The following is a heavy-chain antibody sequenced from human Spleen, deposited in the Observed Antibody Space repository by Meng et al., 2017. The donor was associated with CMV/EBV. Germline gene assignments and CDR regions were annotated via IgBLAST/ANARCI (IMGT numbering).Heavy chain of an antibody. CDR3: ARTSTYCSGGTCYTDF. V-gene: IGHV1-2*02. D-gene: IGHD2-15*01. CDR1: GYTFTDYY. CDR2: INPNSGDT. Sequence: GYTFTDYYMHWVRQAPGQGLEWMGWINPNSGDTNFAQKFQGRVTMTRDTSISTTYMELSRLTSDDTAMYYCARTSTYCSGGTCYTDFWGQGTLVTVSS. J-gene: IGHJ4*02.